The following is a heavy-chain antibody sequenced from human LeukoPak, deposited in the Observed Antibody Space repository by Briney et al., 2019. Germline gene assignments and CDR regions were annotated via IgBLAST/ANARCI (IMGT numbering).Heavy chain of an antibody. CDR1: GGSISSSSYY. D-gene: IGHD1-26*01. V-gene: IGHV4-39*07. J-gene: IGHJ4*02. CDR2: IYYSGST. Sequence: SETLSLTCTVSGGSISSSSYYWGWIRQPPGKGLGWIGSIYYSGSTYYNPSLKSRVTISVDTSKNQFSLKLSSVTAADTAVYYCAAMRGDWLGATTVDYWGQGTLVTVSS. CDR3: AAMRGDWLGATTVDY.